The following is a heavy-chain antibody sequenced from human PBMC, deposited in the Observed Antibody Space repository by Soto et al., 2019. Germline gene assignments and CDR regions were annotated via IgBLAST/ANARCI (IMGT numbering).Heavy chain of an antibody. V-gene: IGHV3-49*04. Sequence: GGSLRLSCTGSGFTLGNYALTWVRQAPGKGLEWVGVSRGKAYGGTTEYAASVRGRFTISRDDSRNIAYLQMNSLKTEDTAVYYCTRDWQRGNYYETFPDAFDIWGQGTMVTLSS. CDR1: GFTLGNYA. CDR3: TRDWQRGNYYETFPDAFDI. D-gene: IGHD1-26*01. CDR2: SRGKAYGGTT. J-gene: IGHJ3*02.